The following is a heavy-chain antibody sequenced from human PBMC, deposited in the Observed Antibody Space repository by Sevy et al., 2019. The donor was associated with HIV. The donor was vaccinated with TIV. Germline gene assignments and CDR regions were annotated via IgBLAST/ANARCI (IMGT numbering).Heavy chain of an antibody. D-gene: IGHD5-18*01. Sequence: SETLSLTCAVYGGSFSGYYWSWIRQPPGKGLEWIGEINHSGSTNYNPSLKSRVTISVDTSKNQFSLKLSSVTAADTAVYYCARAQGYSYGFYPLYYYGMDVWGQGTTVTVSS. J-gene: IGHJ6*02. V-gene: IGHV4-34*01. CDR2: INHSGST. CDR1: GGSFSGYY. CDR3: ARAQGYSYGFYPLYYYGMDV.